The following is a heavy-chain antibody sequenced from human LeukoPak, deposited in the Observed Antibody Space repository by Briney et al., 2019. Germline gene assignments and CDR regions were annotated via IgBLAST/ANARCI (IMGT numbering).Heavy chain of an antibody. V-gene: IGHV4-39*01. CDR2: IYYSGST. D-gene: IGHD1-26*01. CDR1: GGSISSSSYY. J-gene: IGHJ4*02. CDR3: ARPRYSGSYSAYDY. Sequence: PSETLSLTCTVSGGSISSSSYYWGWIRQPPGKGLEWIGSIYYSGSTYYNPSLKSRATISVDTSKNQFSLKLSSVTAADTAVYYCARPRYSGSYSAYDYWGQGTLVTVSS.